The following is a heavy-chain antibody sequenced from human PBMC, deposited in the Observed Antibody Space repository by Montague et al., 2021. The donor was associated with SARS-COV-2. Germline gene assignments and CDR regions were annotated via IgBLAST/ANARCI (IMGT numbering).Heavy chain of an antibody. V-gene: IGHV3-30*04. CDR1: GFTFSSYA. Sequence: SLRLSCAASGFTFSSYAMHWVRQAPGKGLEWVAVISYDGSNKYYVDSAKGRFTISRDNSKNTLYLQMNSLRAEDTAVYYCARESSSRYYDILTGYDYYYYMDVWGKGTTVTVSS. D-gene: IGHD3-9*01. CDR3: ARESSSRYYDILTGYDYYYYMDV. J-gene: IGHJ6*03. CDR2: ISYDGSNK.